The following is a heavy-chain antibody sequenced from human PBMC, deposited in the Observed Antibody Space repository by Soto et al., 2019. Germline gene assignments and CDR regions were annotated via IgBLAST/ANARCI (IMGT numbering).Heavy chain of an antibody. D-gene: IGHD4-17*01. CDR3: AKDRQPYGDLEYFDY. V-gene: IGHV3-23*01. J-gene: IGHJ4*02. Sequence: EVQLLESGGGLVQPGGSLRLSCAASGFTFSSYAMSWVRQAPGKGLEWVSAISGSGGSTYYADSVKGRFNISRDNSNNTLYLQMNSLRAEDTAVYYCAKDRQPYGDLEYFDYWGQGTLVTVSS. CDR2: ISGSGGST. CDR1: GFTFSSYA.